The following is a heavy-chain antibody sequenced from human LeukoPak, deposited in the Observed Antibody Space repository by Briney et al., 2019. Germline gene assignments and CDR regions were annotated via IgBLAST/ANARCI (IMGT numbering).Heavy chain of an antibody. J-gene: IGHJ4*02. CDR1: GGSFSGYY. CDR2: INQSGST. V-gene: IGHV4-34*01. CDR3: ASRGGSYRSVPRY. Sequence: SETLSLTCAVYGGSFSGYYWSWIRQPPGKGLEWIGEINQSGSTNYNPSLKSRVTISVDTSKNQFSLKLSSVTAADTAVYYCASRGGSYRSVPRYWGQGTLVTVSS. D-gene: IGHD3-16*02.